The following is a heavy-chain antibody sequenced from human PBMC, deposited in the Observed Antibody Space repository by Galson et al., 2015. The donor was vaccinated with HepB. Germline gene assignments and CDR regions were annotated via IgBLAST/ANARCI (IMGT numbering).Heavy chain of an antibody. CDR2: ISYDGSNK. CDR3: ARDSGYSYGYYYYYYGMDV. D-gene: IGHD5-18*01. J-gene: IGHJ6*02. Sequence: SLRLSCAASGFTFSSYAMHWVRQAPGKGLEWVAVISYDGSNKYYADSVKGRFTISRDNSKNTLYLQMNSLRAEDTAVYYCARDSGYSYGYYYYYYGMDVWGQGTTVTVSS. V-gene: IGHV3-30-3*01. CDR1: GFTFSSYA.